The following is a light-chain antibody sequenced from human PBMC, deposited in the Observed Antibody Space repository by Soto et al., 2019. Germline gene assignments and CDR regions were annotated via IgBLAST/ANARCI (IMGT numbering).Light chain of an antibody. J-gene: IGLJ2*01. V-gene: IGLV1-40*01. CDR3: QSYDSSLVV. CDR2: GNS. Sequence: QAVVTQPPSVSGAPGQRVTISCTGSSSNIGAGYDVHWYQQLPGTAPKLLIYGNSNRPSGVPDRCSGSKSGTSASLSITGLQAEDEDDYCCQSYDSSLVVFGGGTKVTVL. CDR1: SSNIGAGYD.